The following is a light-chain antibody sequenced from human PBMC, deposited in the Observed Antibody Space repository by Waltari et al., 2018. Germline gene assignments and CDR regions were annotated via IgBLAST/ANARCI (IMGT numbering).Light chain of an antibody. V-gene: IGKV3-11*01. CDR1: ESVYKY. Sequence: EVVLTQSPVTLSLSAGERASLSCRASESVYKYLACYQQRHGQPPTLLIYDPSNRAAGVPGRFSGSGYGTDFTLTITSLEAEDFAVYFCQQGSILPLTFGGGTRVEIK. CDR3: QQGSILPLT. J-gene: IGKJ4*01. CDR2: DPS.